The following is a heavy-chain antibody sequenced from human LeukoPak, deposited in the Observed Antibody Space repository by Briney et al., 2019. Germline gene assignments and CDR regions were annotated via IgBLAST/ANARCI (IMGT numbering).Heavy chain of an antibody. D-gene: IGHD6-13*01. CDR1: GFTFSSYA. J-gene: IGHJ4*02. CDR2: ISSYGDKT. CDR3: VKDLYKGDTSTWCYFDY. V-gene: IGHV3-64D*06. Sequence: GGSLRLSCSASGFTFSSYAMHWVRQAPGKGPEYVSVISSYGDKTYYADSVKGRFTISRDNSKNTVSLQMSSLRAEDTAVYYCVKDLYKGDTSTWCYFDYWGQGTLVTVSS.